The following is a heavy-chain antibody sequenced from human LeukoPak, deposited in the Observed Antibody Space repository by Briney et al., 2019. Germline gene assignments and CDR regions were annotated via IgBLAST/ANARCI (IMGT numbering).Heavy chain of an antibody. CDR3: ARGSYSSGWLINDY. V-gene: IGHV3-21*01. CDR1: GFTFSSYS. D-gene: IGHD6-19*01. Sequence: GGSLRLSCAASGFTFSSYSMNWVRQAPGKGLEWVSSISSSSSYIYYADSVKGRFTISRDNAKNSLYLQMNSLRAEDTAVYYCARGSYSSGWLINDYWGQGTLVTVS. CDR2: ISSSSSYI. J-gene: IGHJ4*02.